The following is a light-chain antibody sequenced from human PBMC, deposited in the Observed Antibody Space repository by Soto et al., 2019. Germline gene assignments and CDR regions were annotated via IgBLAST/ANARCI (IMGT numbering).Light chain of an antibody. CDR1: SSDIGNYDF. CDR2: EVS. CDR3: SSYASSSTYV. Sequence: QSALTQPASVSGSPGQSITISCTGTSSDIGNYDFVSWYQQVPGTAPKAMIYEVSSRPSGVSNRFSGSKSGNTASLTISGLQAEDEAYYYCSSYASSSTYVFGTGTQLTVL. J-gene: IGLJ1*01. V-gene: IGLV2-14*01.